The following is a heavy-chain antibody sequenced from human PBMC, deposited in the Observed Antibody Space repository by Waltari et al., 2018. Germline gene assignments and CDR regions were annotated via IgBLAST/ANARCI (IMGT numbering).Heavy chain of an antibody. V-gene: IGHV3-21*01. D-gene: IGHD6-6*01. CDR2: ISSSSSYI. CDR1: GSTFSSYS. Sequence: EVQLVESGGGLVKPGGSMRLSCDASGSTFSSYSMNWVRQAPGKGLEWVSSISSSSSYIYYAASVKGRFTISRDNAKNSLYLQMNSLRAEDTAVYYCARDEGIAARPGADYWGQGTLVTVSS. CDR3: ARDEGIAARPGADY. J-gene: IGHJ4*02.